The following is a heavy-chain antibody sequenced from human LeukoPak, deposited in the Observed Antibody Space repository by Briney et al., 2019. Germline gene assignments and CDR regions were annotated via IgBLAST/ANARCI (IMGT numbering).Heavy chain of an antibody. CDR3: AGDADRGGDFDY. D-gene: IGHD1-14*01. V-gene: IGHV3-23*01. Sequence: GGSLRLSCVASGFTFAGYSMSWVRQAPGKGLEWVSIISGDTATTFYGDSVKGRFTIPRDNSKNTAYLQMNSLRADDTAVDYCAGDADRGGDFDYWGQGTLVTVSS. CDR1: GFTFAGYS. CDR2: ISGDTATT. J-gene: IGHJ4*02.